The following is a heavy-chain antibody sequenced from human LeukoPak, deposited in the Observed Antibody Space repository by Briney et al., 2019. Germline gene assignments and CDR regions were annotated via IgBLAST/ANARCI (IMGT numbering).Heavy chain of an antibody. J-gene: IGHJ4*02. CDR3: ARMYSSFTVTTGEYDY. CDR1: GYTFTGYY. Sequence: GESLKISCKASGYTFTGYYMHWVRQAPGQGLEWMGRINPNSGGTNYAQKFQGRVTMTRDTSISTAYMELSRPRSDDTAVYYCARMYSSFTVTTGEYDYWGQGTLVTVSS. D-gene: IGHD4-17*01. V-gene: IGHV1-2*06. CDR2: INPNSGGT.